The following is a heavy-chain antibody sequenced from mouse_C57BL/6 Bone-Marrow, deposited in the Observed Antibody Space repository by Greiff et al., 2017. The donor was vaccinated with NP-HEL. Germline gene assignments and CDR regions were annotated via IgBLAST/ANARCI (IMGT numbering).Heavy chain of an antibody. CDR3: AREGGLRRRTYAMDY. CDR2: INYDVSII. V-gene: IGHV5-16*01. CDR1: LFTFIYYY. J-gene: IGHJ4*01. Sequence: EVKLVASEGGLVQPFRSMKPSCTDSLFTFIYYYIAWVRQVPEKGLEWVANINYDVSIIYCLDSLKSRFIISRDNAKNILYLQMSSLKSEDTATYYCAREGGLRRRTYAMDYWGQGTSVTVSS. D-gene: IGHD2-4*01.